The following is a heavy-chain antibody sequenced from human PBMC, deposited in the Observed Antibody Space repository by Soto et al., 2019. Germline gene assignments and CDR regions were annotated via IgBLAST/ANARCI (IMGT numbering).Heavy chain of an antibody. Sequence: WVAVISYDGSNKYYADSVKGRFTISRDNSKNTLYLQMNSLRAEDTAVYYCARDNYDYVWGSYRYNGEFDYWGQGTLVTVSS. CDR2: ISYDGSNK. CDR3: ARDNYDYVWGSYRYNGEFDY. V-gene: IGHV3-30-3*01. J-gene: IGHJ4*02. D-gene: IGHD3-16*02.